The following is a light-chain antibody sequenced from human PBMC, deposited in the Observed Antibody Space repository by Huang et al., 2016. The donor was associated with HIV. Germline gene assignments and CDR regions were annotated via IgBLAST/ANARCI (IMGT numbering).Light chain of an antibody. Sequence: DIQMTQSPSSLSASVGDRVTLTCRASQDIRSSLAWYQQKPGKAPKLLRFAASRLESGVPSRFSGSGSGTDYTLTISSLQPEDFATYYCQQYYTTPRDTFGQGTRLAIK. CDR2: AAS. CDR3: QQYYTTPRDT. CDR1: QDIRSS. V-gene: IGKV1-NL1*01. J-gene: IGKJ5*01.